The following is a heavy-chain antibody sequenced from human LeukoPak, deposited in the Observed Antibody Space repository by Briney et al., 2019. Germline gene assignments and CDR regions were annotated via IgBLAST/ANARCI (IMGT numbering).Heavy chain of an antibody. Sequence: GGSLRLSCAASGFTFSRYSMNWVRQAPGKGLEWVSSISTSSTYIYYADSVKGRFTISRDNAKNSLYLQMNSLRAEDTAVYYCARDRTPAGINGMDVWGQGTTVTVSS. D-gene: IGHD6-13*01. CDR1: GFTFSRYS. J-gene: IGHJ6*02. V-gene: IGHV3-21*06. CDR3: ARDRTPAGINGMDV. CDR2: ISTSSTYI.